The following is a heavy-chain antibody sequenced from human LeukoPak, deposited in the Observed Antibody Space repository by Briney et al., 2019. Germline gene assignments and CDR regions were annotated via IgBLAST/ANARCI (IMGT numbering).Heavy chain of an antibody. CDR3: ARERIGDGYNYAY. CDR1: GFTFNNYG. J-gene: IGHJ4*02. Sequence: GASLRLSCAASGFTFNNYGMSWVRQAPGKGLEWVSAISGSGGSTFYADSVKGRFTISRDNSKNTLYLQMNSLRAEDTAVYYCARERIGDGYNYAYWGQGTLVTVSS. V-gene: IGHV3-23*01. D-gene: IGHD5-24*01. CDR2: ISGSGGST.